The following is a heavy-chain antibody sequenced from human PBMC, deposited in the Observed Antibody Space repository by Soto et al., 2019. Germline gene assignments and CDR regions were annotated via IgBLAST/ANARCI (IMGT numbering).Heavy chain of an antibody. V-gene: IGHV3-23*01. J-gene: IGHJ4*02. CDR1: GFSFVNYA. D-gene: IGHD6-19*01. Sequence: GSLRLSCAASGFSFVNYAMNWVRQAPGKGLEWVSGLSGSGTSTYYADSVKGRFTISRDNSRDTLFLQMNSLTADDTAAYYCANATTNGGWFNPFDSWGQGALVTVFS. CDR3: ANATTNGGWFNPFDS. CDR2: LSGSGTST.